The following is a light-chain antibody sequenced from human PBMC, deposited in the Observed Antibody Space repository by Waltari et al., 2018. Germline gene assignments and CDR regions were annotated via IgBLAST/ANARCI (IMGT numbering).Light chain of an antibody. CDR3: MQALQSPPT. CDR2: LGS. Sequence: DIVMTESALSLPVTPGEAASISCRASQSLLFSNGYNYLDWYLQKPGQSPQLLIYLGSNRASGVPDRFSGSGSGTDFTLKITRVEAEDVGVYYCMQALQSPPTFGGGTKVDIK. J-gene: IGKJ4*01. CDR1: QSLLFSNGYNY. V-gene: IGKV2-28*01.